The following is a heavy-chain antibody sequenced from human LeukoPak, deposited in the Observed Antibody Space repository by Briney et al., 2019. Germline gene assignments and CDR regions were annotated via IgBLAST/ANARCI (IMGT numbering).Heavy chain of an antibody. Sequence: SETLSRTCAVYGGSFSGYYWSWIRQPPGKGLEWIGEINHSGSTNYNPSLKSRVTISVDTSKNQFSLKLSSVTAADTAVYYCARGRSPGGKELDYWGQGTLVTVSS. J-gene: IGHJ4*02. CDR3: ARGRSPGGKELDY. CDR2: INHSGST. V-gene: IGHV4-34*01. CDR1: GGSFSGYY. D-gene: IGHD2-15*01.